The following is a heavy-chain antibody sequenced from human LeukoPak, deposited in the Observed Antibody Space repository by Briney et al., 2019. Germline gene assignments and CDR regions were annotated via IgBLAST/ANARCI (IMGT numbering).Heavy chain of an antibody. CDR3: ARSIVVVPAAHLDY. D-gene: IGHD2-2*01. Sequence: GASVKVSCKASGYTFTGYYMHWVRQAPGQGLEWMGWTNPNSGGTNYAQKFQGRVTMTRDTSISTAYMELSRLRSDDTAVYYCARSIVVVPAAHLDYWGQGTLVTVSS. CDR2: TNPNSGGT. CDR1: GYTFTGYY. V-gene: IGHV1-2*02. J-gene: IGHJ4*02.